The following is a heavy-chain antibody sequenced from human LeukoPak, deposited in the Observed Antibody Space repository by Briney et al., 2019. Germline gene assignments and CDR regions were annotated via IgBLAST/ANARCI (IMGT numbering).Heavy chain of an antibody. D-gene: IGHD3-22*01. Sequence: GGSLRLSCAASGFTFDDYGMSWVRQAPGKGLEWVSGINWNGGRTGYADSVKGRFTISRDNAKTSLYLQMSSLRAEDTALYYCARGVTMIRYDAFDIWGQGTTVTVSS. CDR1: GFTFDDYG. V-gene: IGHV3-20*04. CDR2: INWNGGRT. J-gene: IGHJ3*02. CDR3: ARGVTMIRYDAFDI.